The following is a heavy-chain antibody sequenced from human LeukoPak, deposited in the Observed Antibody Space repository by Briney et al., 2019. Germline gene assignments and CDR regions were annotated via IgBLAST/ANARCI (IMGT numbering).Heavy chain of an antibody. D-gene: IGHD2-15*01. CDR2: IYSGSTT. J-gene: IGHJ4*02. Sequence: LGGSLRLSCAASGFTVSSNYMTWVRQAPGKGLEWVSIIYSGSTTNYADSVKGRFTISRDTSKNTLYLQMNSLRAEDTAVYYCARSSGGSWDYWGQGALVTVSS. CDR1: GFTVSSNY. CDR3: ARSSGGSWDY. V-gene: IGHV3-53*01.